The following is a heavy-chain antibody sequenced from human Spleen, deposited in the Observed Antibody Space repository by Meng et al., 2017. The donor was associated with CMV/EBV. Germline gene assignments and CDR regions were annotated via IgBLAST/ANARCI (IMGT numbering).Heavy chain of an antibody. Sequence: GESLKISCAASGFTFSSYSMNWVRQAPGKGLEWVSSISSSSSYIYYADSVKGRFTISRDNAKNSLYLQMNSLRAEDTAVYYCAKIPGFVEMATITGWGQGTLVTVSS. CDR1: GFTFSSYS. J-gene: IGHJ4*02. CDR2: ISSSSSYI. D-gene: IGHD5-24*01. V-gene: IGHV3-21*01. CDR3: AKIPGFVEMATITG.